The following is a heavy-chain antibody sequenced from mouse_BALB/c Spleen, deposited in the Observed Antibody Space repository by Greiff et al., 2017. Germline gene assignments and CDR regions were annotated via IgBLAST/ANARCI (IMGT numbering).Heavy chain of an antibody. CDR2: ISSGGSYT. Sequence: LVESGGGLVKPGGSLKLSCAASGFTFSSYAMSWVRQSPEKRLEWVAEISSGGSYTYYPDTVTGRFTISRDNAKNTLYLEMSSLRSEDTAMYYCARDYYGSSYVAWFAYWGQGTLVTVSA. CDR1: GFTFSSYA. V-gene: IGHV5-9-4*01. D-gene: IGHD1-1*01. CDR3: ARDYYGSSYVAWFAY. J-gene: IGHJ3*01.